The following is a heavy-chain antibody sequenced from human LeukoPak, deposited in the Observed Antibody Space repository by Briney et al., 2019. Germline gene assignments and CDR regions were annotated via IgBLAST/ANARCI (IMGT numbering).Heavy chain of an antibody. CDR1: GGSISSSSYY. CDR3: ARGLLFDY. CDR2: IYYSGST. J-gene: IGHJ4*02. V-gene: IGHV4-39*07. D-gene: IGHD2-21*02. Sequence: SETLSLTCTVSGGSISSSSYYWGWIRQPPGKGLEWIGSIYYSGSTYYNPSLKSRVTISVDTSKNQFSLKLSSVTAADTAVYYCARGLLFDYWGQGTRVTVSS.